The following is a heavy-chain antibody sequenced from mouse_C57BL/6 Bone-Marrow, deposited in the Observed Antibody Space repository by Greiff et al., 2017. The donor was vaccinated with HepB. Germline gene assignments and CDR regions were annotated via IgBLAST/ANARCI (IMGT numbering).Heavy chain of an antibody. J-gene: IGHJ2*01. CDR2: IYPGDGDT. V-gene: IGHV1-82*01. D-gene: IGHD2-5*01. CDR3: AVYSSYDY. CDR1: GYAFSSSW. Sequence: VQLQQSGPELVKPGASVKISCKASGYAFSSSWMNWVKQRPGKGLEWIGRIYPGDGDTNYNGKFKGKATLTADKSSSTAYMQLSSLTSEDSAVYFCAVYSSYDYWGQGTTLTVSS.